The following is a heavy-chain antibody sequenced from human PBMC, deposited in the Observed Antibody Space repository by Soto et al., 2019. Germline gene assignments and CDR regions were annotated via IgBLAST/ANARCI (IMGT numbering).Heavy chain of an antibody. CDR3: ATVPFGVGEWFDP. CDR2: IYNTGAT. Sequence: QVQLQESGPGLVKPSQTLSLTCTVSGGSISSDGYYWSWIRQFPGKGLEWIGYIYNTGATYYNPSLKSRLTISFGTSQNQFSLKLTSVTAADTAVYYFATVPFGVGEWFDPWGQGTLGTVSS. D-gene: IGHD3-10*01. V-gene: IGHV4-31*03. CDR1: GGSISSDGYY. J-gene: IGHJ5*02.